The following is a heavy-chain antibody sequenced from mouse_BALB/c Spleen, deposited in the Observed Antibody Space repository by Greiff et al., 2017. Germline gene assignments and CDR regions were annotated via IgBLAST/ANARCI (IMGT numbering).Heavy chain of an antibody. CDR2: ISSGSSTI. CDR1: GFTFGSFG. CDR3: AREGYGYDGGFAY. J-gene: IGHJ3*01. V-gene: IGHV5-17*02. D-gene: IGHD2-2*01. Sequence: EVKLVESGGGLVQPGGSRKLSCAASGFTFGSFGMHWVRQAPEKGLEWVAYISSGSSTIYYADTVKGRFTISRDNPKNTLFLQMTSLRSEDTAMYYCAREGYGYDGGFAYWGQGTLVTVSA.